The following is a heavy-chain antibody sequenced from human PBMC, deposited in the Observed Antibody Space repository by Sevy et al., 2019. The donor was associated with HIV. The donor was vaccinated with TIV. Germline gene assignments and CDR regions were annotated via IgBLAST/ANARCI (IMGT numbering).Heavy chain of an antibody. CDR3: ATEYSYDY. Sequence: ASVKVSCKASGHTSSDYYIQWVRQAPGQGLEWMGWINYKSGATSYPQKFQGRVTMTSDTSISTAYMELSRLRSDDTAVYYCATEYSYDYWGQGTLVTVSS. V-gene: IGHV1-2*02. D-gene: IGHD4-4*01. J-gene: IGHJ4*02. CDR2: INYKSGAT. CDR1: GHTSSDYY.